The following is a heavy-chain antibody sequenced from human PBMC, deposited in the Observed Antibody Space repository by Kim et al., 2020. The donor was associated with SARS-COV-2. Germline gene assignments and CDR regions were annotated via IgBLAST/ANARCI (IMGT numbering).Heavy chain of an antibody. CDR2: ISYDGSNK. D-gene: IGHD6-13*01. V-gene: IGHV3-30*18. J-gene: IGHJ6*02. CDR1: GFTFSSYG. CDR3: AKFSYSSSWYGGYYYYGMDV. Sequence: GGSLRLSCAASGFTFSSYGMHWVRQAPGKGLEWVAVISYDGSNKYYADSVKGRFTISRDNSKNTLYLQMNSLRAEDTAVYYCAKFSYSSSWYGGYYYYGMDVWGQGITVTVSS.